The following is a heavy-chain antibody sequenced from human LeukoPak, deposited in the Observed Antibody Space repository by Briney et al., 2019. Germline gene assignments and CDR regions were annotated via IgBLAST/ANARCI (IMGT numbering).Heavy chain of an antibody. V-gene: IGHV4-39*01. CDR3: ARLDFYGDSVFDAFDI. Sequence: SETLSLTCTVSGGSVSNNYYWGWIRQPPGRGLEWIGTISYGGSTYYNPFLKSRVTISVDTSKNQFSLKLSSVTAADTAVYYCARLDFYGDSVFDAFDIWGQGTMVSVSS. CDR1: GGSVSNNYY. D-gene: IGHD4-17*01. CDR2: ISYGGST. J-gene: IGHJ3*02.